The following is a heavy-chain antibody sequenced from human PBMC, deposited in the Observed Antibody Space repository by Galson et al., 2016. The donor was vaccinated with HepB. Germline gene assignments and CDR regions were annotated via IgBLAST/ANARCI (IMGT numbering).Heavy chain of an antibody. V-gene: IGHV4-4*02. D-gene: IGHD1-1*01. CDR1: SASITTAHW. Sequence: SETLSLTCAVSSASITTAHWWSWVRQTPGKGLEWIGEVYHSGGTNYNPPLKSRVTMSVHKSNNQFFLNLTSVTAADTGVYYCARKGGTTGTTWGWIDTWCQGRLVTVSS. J-gene: IGHJ5*02. CDR2: VYHSGGT. CDR3: ARKGGTTGTTWGWIDT.